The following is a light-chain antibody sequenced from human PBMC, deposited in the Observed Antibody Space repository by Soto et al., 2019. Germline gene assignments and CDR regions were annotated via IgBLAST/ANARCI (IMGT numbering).Light chain of an antibody. V-gene: IGKV2D-29*02. CDR2: EVY. CDR3: MPTPQPPPT. CDR1: QSLLHITGETF. Sequence: DVVMTEGPLSLDITLGRRASISGGSIQSLLHITGETFLFWYLQKPGQSPQLLIYEVYTRVSGVPDRFSGSGSGTDLTLEISRVETDDVGIYYCMPTPQPPPTVGQGTRLEIK. J-gene: IGKJ5*01.